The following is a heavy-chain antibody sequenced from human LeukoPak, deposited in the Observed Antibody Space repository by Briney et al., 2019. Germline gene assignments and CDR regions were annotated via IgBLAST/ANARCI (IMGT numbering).Heavy chain of an antibody. J-gene: IGHJ3*02. CDR2: ISYDGSNK. CDR1: GFTFSSYG. Sequence: GGSLRLSCAASGFTFSSYGMHWVRQAPGKGLEWVAVISYDGSNKYYADSVKGRFTISRDNSKNMLYLQMNSLRAEDTAVYYCAKPIYGGNSGLFAFDIWGQGTMVTVSS. D-gene: IGHD4-23*01. CDR3: AKPIYGGNSGLFAFDI. V-gene: IGHV3-30*18.